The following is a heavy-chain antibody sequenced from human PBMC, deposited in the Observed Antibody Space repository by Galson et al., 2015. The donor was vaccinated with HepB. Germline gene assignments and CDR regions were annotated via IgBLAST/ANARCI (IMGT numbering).Heavy chain of an antibody. V-gene: IGHV3-30*18. CDR1: GLTLSNYW. D-gene: IGHD6-13*01. CDR2: ISHDGRTK. J-gene: IGHJ4*02. Sequence: SLRLSCAASGLTLSNYWMVWVRQAPGKGLEWVALISHDGRTKYYADSVEDRFTVSRDDSKNTVFVQMNSLRTEDTAVYYCAKDGYSSTWYRPDYWGQGTLVTV. CDR3: AKDGYSSTWYRPDY.